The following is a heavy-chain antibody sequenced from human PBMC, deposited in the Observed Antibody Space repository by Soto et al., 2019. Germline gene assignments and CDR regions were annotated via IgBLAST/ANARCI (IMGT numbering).Heavy chain of an antibody. J-gene: IGHJ4*02. V-gene: IGHV1-46*01. CDR2: INPSGGST. CDR1: GYTFTSYY. CDR3: ARDGSTGGDPPIYYFDY. D-gene: IGHD2-21*01. Sequence: ASVKVSCKASGYTFTSYYMHWVRQAPGQGLEWMGIINPSGGSTSYAQKFQGRVTMTRDTSTSTVYMELSSLRSEDTAVYYCARDGSTGGDPPIYYFDYWGQGTLVTVSS.